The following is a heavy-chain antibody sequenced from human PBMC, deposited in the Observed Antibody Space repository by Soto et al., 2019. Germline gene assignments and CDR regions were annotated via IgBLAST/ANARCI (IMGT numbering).Heavy chain of an antibody. Sequence: GVSLRLSCAASGFTLDHYWMSWVRQAPGKGLEWVAIIEFDTSQKKYVDSMRGRFTTSRDNAKNALYLQMDSLRAEDTAGYYCARDSGYGSGNSVNHYLDDWGHGTLVTVSS. CDR1: GFTLDHYW. CDR3: ARDSGYGSGNSVNHYLDD. V-gene: IGHV3-7*01. CDR2: IEFDTSQK. D-gene: IGHD3-10*01. J-gene: IGHJ4*01.